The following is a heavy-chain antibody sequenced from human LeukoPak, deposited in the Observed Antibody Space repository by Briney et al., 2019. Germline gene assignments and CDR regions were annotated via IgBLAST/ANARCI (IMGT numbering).Heavy chain of an antibody. CDR2: ISSSSSYI. CDR1: GFTLSSYW. Sequence: GGSLRLSCAPSGFTLSSYWMSWVRQAPGNGLEWVSSISSSSSYIYYADSVKGRFTISRDNAKNSLYLQMNSLRAEDTAVYYCARLPYYYDSSGYYYIIDYWGQGTLGTVSS. D-gene: IGHD3-22*01. J-gene: IGHJ4*02. CDR3: ARLPYYYDSSGYYYIIDY. V-gene: IGHV3-21*01.